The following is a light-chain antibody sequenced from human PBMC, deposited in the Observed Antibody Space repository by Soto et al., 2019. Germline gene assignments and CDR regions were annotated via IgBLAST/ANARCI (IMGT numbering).Light chain of an antibody. CDR3: HQRWNWPRWT. V-gene: IGKV3-11*01. Sequence: EIGLTQSPSTLSFSPGERATLTCRASQSVSSYLAWYQHKPGQAPKLLIYAASLMATGIPARFSGSGPGPDFTLTSSSLEPEDFAVYYCHQRWNWPRWTFGQGTTVAI. CDR1: QSVSSY. CDR2: AAS. J-gene: IGKJ1*01.